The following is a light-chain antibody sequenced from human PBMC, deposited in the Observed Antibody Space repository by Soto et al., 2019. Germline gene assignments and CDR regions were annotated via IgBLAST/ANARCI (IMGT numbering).Light chain of an antibody. V-gene: IGLV2-14*01. Sequence: QSVLTQPASVSGSPGQSITISCTKTSSDVGSYNYVSWYQQHPGKAPKLMIYEVSHRPSGVSNRFSGSKSGNTASLTISGLQAEDEADYYCSSYSTTSTPLFXGGTKVTVL. CDR1: SSDVGSYNY. CDR3: SSYSTTSTPL. CDR2: EVS. J-gene: IGLJ2*01.